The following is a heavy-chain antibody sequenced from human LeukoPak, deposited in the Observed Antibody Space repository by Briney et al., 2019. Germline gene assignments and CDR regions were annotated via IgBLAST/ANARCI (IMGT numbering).Heavy chain of an antibody. Sequence: GESLRLSCEASGYSFTNYWISWVRQMPGRGLDWMGRIDPSASQTNYNPSFRGHITISVDRSISTVYLQWGSLQASDTAIYYCARLNREKAISLDLWGRGTVVTVSS. CDR2: IDPSASQT. D-gene: IGHD1/OR15-1a*01. J-gene: IGHJ2*01. CDR3: ARLNREKAISLDL. V-gene: IGHV5-10-1*01. CDR1: GYSFTNYW.